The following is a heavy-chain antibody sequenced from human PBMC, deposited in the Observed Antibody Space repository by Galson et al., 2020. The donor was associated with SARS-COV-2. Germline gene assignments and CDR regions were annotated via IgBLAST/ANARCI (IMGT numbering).Heavy chain of an antibody. Sequence: ASVKVSCKASGYTFTGYDIHWVRQAPGQGLEWLGWINANTGGTNFAHKFQGRVSMTKDTSISTVYMELSSLTSDDTALYYCARDQSTTLSYYYLGMDVWGQGTTVTVSS. CDR1: GYTFTGYD. CDR3: ARDQSTTLSYYYLGMDV. J-gene: IGHJ6*02. CDR2: INANTGGT. D-gene: IGHD1-1*01. V-gene: IGHV1-2*02.